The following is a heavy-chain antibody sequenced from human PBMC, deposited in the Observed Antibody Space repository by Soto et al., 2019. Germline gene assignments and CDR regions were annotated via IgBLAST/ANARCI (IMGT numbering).Heavy chain of an antibody. D-gene: IGHD2-2*03. J-gene: IGHJ5*02. CDR2: MNPNSGNT. V-gene: IGHV1-8*01. CDR1: GYTFTSYD. Sequence: QVQLVQSGAEVKKPGASVKVSCKASGYTFTSYDINWVRQATGQGLEWMGWMNPNSGNTGYAQKFQGRVNMTRNTSISTAYMELSSLRSEDTAVYYCARGFGYCSSTSCYDGWFDPWGQGTLVTVSS. CDR3: ARGFGYCSSTSCYDGWFDP.